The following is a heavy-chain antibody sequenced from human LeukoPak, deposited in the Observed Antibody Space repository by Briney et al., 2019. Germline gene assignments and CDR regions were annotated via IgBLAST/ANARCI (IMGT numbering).Heavy chain of an antibody. J-gene: IGHJ4*02. CDR1: EFSVGSNY. CDR2: IYSGGST. D-gene: IGHD3-22*01. V-gene: IGHV3-66*01. Sequence: GGSLRLSCAASEFSVGSNYMTWVRQAPGKGLEWVSLIYSGGSTYYADSVKGRFTISRDNSKNTLYLQMNSLRAEDTAVYYCAKTPYYFDTGGYYDYWGQGTLVTVSS. CDR3: AKTPYYFDTGGYYDY.